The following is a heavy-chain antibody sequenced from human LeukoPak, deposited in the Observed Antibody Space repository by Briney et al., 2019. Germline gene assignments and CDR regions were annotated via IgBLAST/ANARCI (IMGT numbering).Heavy chain of an antibody. D-gene: IGHD6-13*01. V-gene: IGHV4-59*01. CDR3: ARGGQQLGY. CDR1: GGSISSYY. J-gene: IGHJ4*02. CDR2: IYYSGST. Sequence: RTSETLSLTCTVSGGSISSYYWSWLRQPPGKGLEWIGYIYYSGSTNYNPSLKSRVTISVDTSKNQFSLKLSSVTTADTAVYYCARGGQQLGYWGQGTLVTVSS.